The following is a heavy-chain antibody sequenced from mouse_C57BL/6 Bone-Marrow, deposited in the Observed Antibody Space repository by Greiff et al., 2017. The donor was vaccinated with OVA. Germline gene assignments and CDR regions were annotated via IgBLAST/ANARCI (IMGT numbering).Heavy chain of an antibody. D-gene: IGHD2-5*01. Sequence: DVHLVESGGGLVKPGGSLKLSCAASGFTFSSYTMSWVRQTPEKRLEWVATISGGGGNTYYPDSVKGRFTISRDNAKNTLYLQMSSLRSEDTALYYCARPYSNYEGFAYWGQGTLVTVSA. CDR3: ARPYSNYEGFAY. CDR2: ISGGGGNT. J-gene: IGHJ3*01. CDR1: GFTFSSYT. V-gene: IGHV5-9*01.